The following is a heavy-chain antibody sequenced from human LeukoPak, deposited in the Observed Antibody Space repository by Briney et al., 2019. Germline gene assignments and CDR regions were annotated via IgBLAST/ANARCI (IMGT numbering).Heavy chain of an antibody. V-gene: IGHV3-73*01. CDR2: IRGKGYSDPP. CDR1: GFTFSDSA. J-gene: IGHJ5*02. CDR3: TVPQSGGNWFDP. D-gene: IGHD3-16*01. Sequence: GGSLRLSCAASGFTFSDSAIHWVRQASGKGLEWVGRIRGKGYSDPPAYAASVKGRFTISRDDSKSTAYLQMNSLKAEDTALYYCTVPQSGGNWFDPWGPGTLATLSS.